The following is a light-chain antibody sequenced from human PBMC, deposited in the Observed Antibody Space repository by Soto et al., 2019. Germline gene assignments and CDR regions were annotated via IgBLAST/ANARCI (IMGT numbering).Light chain of an antibody. CDR1: QSVGNN. CDR3: QQYNNRPPFT. CDR2: GAS. V-gene: IGKV3-15*01. J-gene: IGKJ4*01. Sequence: EIVMTQSPATQSVSPGERATLSGRASQSVGNNLAWYQQKPGQAPRLLIYGASTRATGLPARFSGRGSGTEFPLTISSLQSEDFAVYYCQQYNNRPPFTFGGGTKVEIK.